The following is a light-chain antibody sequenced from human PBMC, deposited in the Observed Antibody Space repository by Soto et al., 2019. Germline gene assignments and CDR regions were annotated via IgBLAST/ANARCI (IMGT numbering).Light chain of an antibody. CDR3: SSYAGTVTYV. Sequence: QSALTQPASVSGSPGQSITISCTGTSSDVGRYNLVSWFQQHPGKAPKLMIYEGTKRPSGISDRFSGSKSGNTASLTISGLQAEDVADYYCSSYAGTVTYVFGSGTNLTVL. V-gene: IGLV2-23*01. CDR1: SSDVGRYNL. J-gene: IGLJ1*01. CDR2: EGT.